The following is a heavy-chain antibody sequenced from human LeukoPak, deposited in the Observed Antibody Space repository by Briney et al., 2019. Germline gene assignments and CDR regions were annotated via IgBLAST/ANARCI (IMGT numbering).Heavy chain of an antibody. V-gene: IGHV3-23*01. Sequence: GGSLRLSCAASGFIFTNYAMNWVRQAPGKGLEWVSAILSGGDTTSYADSVRGRFTISRDNSKNTLYLEMNSLRAEDTAIYYCAKDLGSPRRVGSSEKLDYWGQGTPVTVSP. CDR1: GFIFTNYA. D-gene: IGHD3-10*01. CDR2: ILSGGDTT. J-gene: IGHJ4*02. CDR3: AKDLGSPRRVGSSEKLDY.